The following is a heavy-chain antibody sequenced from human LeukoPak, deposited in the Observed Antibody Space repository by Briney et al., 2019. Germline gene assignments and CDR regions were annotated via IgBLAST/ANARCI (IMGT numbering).Heavy chain of an antibody. V-gene: IGHV4-61*02. J-gene: IGHJ6*03. CDR3: ARDRRNYVWGSYRYDPPYYMDV. CDR2: IYTSGST. CDR1: GGSISSGSYY. D-gene: IGHD3-16*02. Sequence: PSETLSLTCTVSGGSISSGSYYWSWIRQPAGKGLEWIGRIYTSGSTNYNPSLKSRVTISVDTSKNQFSLKLSSVTAADTAVYYCARDRRNYVWGSYRYDPPYYMDVWGKGTTVTISS.